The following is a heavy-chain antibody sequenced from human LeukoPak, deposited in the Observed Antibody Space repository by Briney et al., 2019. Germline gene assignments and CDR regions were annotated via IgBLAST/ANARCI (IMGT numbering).Heavy chain of an antibody. Sequence: GESLKISCKGSGYTFTSYWTGWVRQMPGKGLEWMGIIYPGDSDTRYSPSFQGQVTISADKSISTAYLQWSSLKASDTAMYYCARRRTGYSSSWYPNYFDYWGQGTLVTVSS. J-gene: IGHJ4*02. CDR1: GYTFTSYW. CDR3: ARRRTGYSSSWYPNYFDY. D-gene: IGHD6-13*01. CDR2: IYPGDSDT. V-gene: IGHV5-51*01.